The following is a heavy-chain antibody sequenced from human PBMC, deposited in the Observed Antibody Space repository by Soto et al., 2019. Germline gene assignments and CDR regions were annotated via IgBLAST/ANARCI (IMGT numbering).Heavy chain of an antibody. CDR3: AKDEYSYGHDAFDI. J-gene: IGHJ3*02. V-gene: IGHV3-23*01. CDR1: GFTFSDYA. CDR2: ISGSGSST. Sequence: EVELLESGGGLVQPGGSLRLSCAASGFTFSDYAMSWVRQAPGKGLEGVSAISGSGSSTYYADSVKGRFTISRDNSKNILYVQMSSLRAEDTAVYYCAKDEYSYGHDAFDIWGQVTMVTVSS. D-gene: IGHD5-18*01.